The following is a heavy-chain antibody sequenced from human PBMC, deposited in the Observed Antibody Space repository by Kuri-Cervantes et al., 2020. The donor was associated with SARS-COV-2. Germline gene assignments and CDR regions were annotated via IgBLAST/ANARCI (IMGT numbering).Heavy chain of an antibody. Sequence: SETLSLTCAVYGGSFSGYYWSWIRQPPGKGLEWIGYIYYSGSTNYNPSLKSRVTISVDTSKNQFSLKLSSVTAADTAVYYCARVPRGGIAAAFWYYGMDVWGQGTTVTVSS. D-gene: IGHD6-13*01. J-gene: IGHJ6*02. CDR3: ARVPRGGIAAAFWYYGMDV. CDR2: IYYSGST. CDR1: GGSFSGYY. V-gene: IGHV4-59*01.